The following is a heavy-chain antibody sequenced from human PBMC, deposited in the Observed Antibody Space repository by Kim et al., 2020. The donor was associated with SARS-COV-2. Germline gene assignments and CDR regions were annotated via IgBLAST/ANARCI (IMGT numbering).Heavy chain of an antibody. CDR2: SGST. Sequence: SGSTYYNPSLKSRVTISVDTSKNQFSLKLSSVTAADTAVYYCASMVNPGIWGQGTMVTVSS. D-gene: IGHD2-15*01. CDR3: ASMVNPGI. V-gene: IGHV4-39*01. J-gene: IGHJ3*02.